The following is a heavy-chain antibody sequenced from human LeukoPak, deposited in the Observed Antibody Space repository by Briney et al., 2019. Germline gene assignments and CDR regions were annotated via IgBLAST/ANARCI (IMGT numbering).Heavy chain of an antibody. CDR2: ISESGTST. V-gene: IGHV3-48*04. J-gene: IGHJ4*02. CDR3: ARVAWG. D-gene: IGHD7-27*01. Sequence: PGGSLRLSCAASGFTFSSYWMSWVRQAPGKGLELVSYISESGTSTLYADSVKGRFTISRDNAKNSLYLQMNSLRAEDTAVYYCARVAWGWGQGTLVTVSS. CDR1: GFTFSSYW.